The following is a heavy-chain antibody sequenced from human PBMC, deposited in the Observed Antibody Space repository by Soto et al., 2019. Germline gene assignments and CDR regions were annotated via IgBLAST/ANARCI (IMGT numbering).Heavy chain of an antibody. CDR2: MNPNSGNT. V-gene: IGHV1-8*01. CDR3: ARVFGGAPELYYYYYGMDV. CDR1: GYTFTSYD. Sequence: QVQLVQSGAEVKKPGASVKVSCKASGYTFTSYDINWVRQATGQGLEWMGWMNPNSGNTGYAQKFQGRVTMTRNTSISTAYMELSSLRSEDTAVYYCARVFGGAPELYYYYYGMDVWGQGTTVTVSS. D-gene: IGHD3-16*01. J-gene: IGHJ6*02.